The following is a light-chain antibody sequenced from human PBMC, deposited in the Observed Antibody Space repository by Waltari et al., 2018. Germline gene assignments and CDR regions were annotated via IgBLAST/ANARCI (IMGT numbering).Light chain of an antibody. V-gene: IGKV1-5*03. CDR3: HQYNTLPLT. CDR1: ESVKNN. J-gene: IGKJ4*01. CDR2: KAS. Sequence: DVQLTHSPSTLSASVGDRDTITCRASESVKNNLAWYQHQPGKAPKVLVHKASRLESGVPSRFSGSGYGTEFTLTISSLEPDDFATYYCHQYNTLPLTFGGGTKVEIK.